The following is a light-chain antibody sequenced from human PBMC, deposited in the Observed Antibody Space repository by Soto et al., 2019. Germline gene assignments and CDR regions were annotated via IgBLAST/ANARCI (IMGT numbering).Light chain of an antibody. CDR3: QSSDGNNMV. J-gene: IGLJ2*01. CDR2: EDN. Sequence: NFMLTQPHSVSESPGKTVTISCTGSSGSIASGYVQWYQQRPGSAPTTLIYEDNQRPAGVPDRFSGSIDSSSNSASLTISVLRPDDAADYYCQSSDGNNMVFGGGTKLTVL. CDR1: SGSIASGY. V-gene: IGLV6-57*02.